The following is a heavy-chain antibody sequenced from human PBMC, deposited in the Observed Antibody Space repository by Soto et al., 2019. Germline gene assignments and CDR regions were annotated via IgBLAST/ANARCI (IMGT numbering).Heavy chain of an antibody. CDR3: ARDNGDYGLAFDY. CDR2: ISSSSSYI. Sequence: EVQLVESGGGLVKPGGSLRLSCAASGFTFSSYSMNWVRQAPGKGLEWVSSISSSSSYIYYADSVKGRFTISRDNAKNSLYLKMNSLRAEDTAVYYCARDNGDYGLAFDYWGQGNLVTVSS. J-gene: IGHJ4*02. CDR1: GFTFSSYS. D-gene: IGHD4-17*01. V-gene: IGHV3-21*01.